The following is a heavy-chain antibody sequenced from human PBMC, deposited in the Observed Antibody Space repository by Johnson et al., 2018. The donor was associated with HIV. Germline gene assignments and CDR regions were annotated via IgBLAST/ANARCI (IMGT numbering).Heavy chain of an antibody. CDR2: INGSSGST. Sequence: VQLVESGGGLVQPGGSLRLSCVASGFSFIDYAMIWVRQAPGKGLEWVSTINGSSGSTYYADSVKGRFTISRDNSKNTLFLQMNSLRAEDTAVYYCAKESPREYQLPTDAFDIWGQGTMVTVSS. CDR3: AKESPREYQLPTDAFDI. D-gene: IGHD2-2*01. CDR1: GFSFIDYA. J-gene: IGHJ3*02. V-gene: IGHV3-23*04.